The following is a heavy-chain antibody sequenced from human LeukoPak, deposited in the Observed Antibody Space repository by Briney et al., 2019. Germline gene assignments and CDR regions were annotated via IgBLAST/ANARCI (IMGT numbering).Heavy chain of an antibody. Sequence: GGSLRLSCAASGFTFSAFAMNWVRQAPGKGLEWVSYISSSGSTIYYADSVKGRFTISRDNAKNSLYLQMNSLRAEDTAVYYCAELGITMIGGVWGKGTTVTISS. D-gene: IGHD3-10*02. CDR1: GFTFSAFA. CDR2: ISSSGSTI. CDR3: AELGITMIGGV. V-gene: IGHV3-48*03. J-gene: IGHJ6*04.